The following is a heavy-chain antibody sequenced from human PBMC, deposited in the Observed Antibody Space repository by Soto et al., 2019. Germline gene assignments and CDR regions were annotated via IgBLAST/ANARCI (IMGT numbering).Heavy chain of an antibody. CDR2: ISAYNGNT. D-gene: IGHD3-9*01. Sequence: ASVKVSCKASGYTFTSYGISWVRQAPGQGLEWMGWISAYNGNTNYAQKLQGRVTMTTDTSTSTAYMELRSLRSDDTAVYYCARAGKNPLLRYFDWLTPEFDDWGQGTLVTVSS. V-gene: IGHV1-18*01. J-gene: IGHJ4*02. CDR1: GYTFTSYG. CDR3: ARAGKNPLLRYFDWLTPEFDD.